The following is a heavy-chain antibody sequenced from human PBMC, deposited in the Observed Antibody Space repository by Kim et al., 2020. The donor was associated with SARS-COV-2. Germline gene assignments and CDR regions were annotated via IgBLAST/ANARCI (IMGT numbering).Heavy chain of an antibody. D-gene: IGHD2-2*01. CDR3: TRTPAYCSSTSCYPGGYYYYGMDV. V-gene: IGHV3-73*01. Sequence: GGSLRLSCAASGFTFSGSAIHWVRQASGKGLEWVGRIRSKANSYATAYAASVKGRFTISRDDSKNTAYLQMNSLKTEDTAVYYCTRTPAYCSSTSCYPGGYYYYGMDVWGQGTTVTVSS. J-gene: IGHJ6*02. CDR2: IRSKANSYAT. CDR1: GFTFSGSA.